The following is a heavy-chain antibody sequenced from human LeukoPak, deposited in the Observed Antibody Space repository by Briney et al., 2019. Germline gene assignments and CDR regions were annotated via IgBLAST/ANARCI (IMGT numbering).Heavy chain of an antibody. CDR1: GFPFSSYA. J-gene: IGHJ6*03. Sequence: GGSLRLSCAASGFPFSSYAMHWVRQAPGKGLEWVAVTSYDGSNKYYRDPVKGRFTISRDNSKNTLYLQLNSLRSEDTAVYSCARDTSIVDPAGYMDVWGKGTTVTVSS. CDR3: ARDTSIVDPAGYMDV. D-gene: IGHD6-6*01. CDR2: TSYDGSNK. V-gene: IGHV3-30*04.